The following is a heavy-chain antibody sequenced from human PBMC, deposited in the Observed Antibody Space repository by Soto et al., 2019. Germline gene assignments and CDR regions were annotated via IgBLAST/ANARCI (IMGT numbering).Heavy chain of an antibody. CDR3: AKDPNGDYVGAFDI. CDR2: TSASGGST. J-gene: IGHJ3*02. V-gene: IGHV3-23*01. D-gene: IGHD4-17*01. Sequence: EVQLLESGGNLVQPGGSLRLSCAASGFTFSNYAMSWVRQAPGAGLEWVSGTSASGGSTYYADSVKGRFTISRDNSKNTLFLQMNRLRAEDTALYYCAKDPNGDYVGAFDIWGRGKMVT. CDR1: GFTFSNYA.